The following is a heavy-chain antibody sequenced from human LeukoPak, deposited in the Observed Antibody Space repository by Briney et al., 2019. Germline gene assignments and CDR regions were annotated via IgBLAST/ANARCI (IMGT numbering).Heavy chain of an antibody. D-gene: IGHD6-19*01. CDR1: GFTFGDYA. CDR2: IKSKAYGGTT. V-gene: IGHV3-49*03. Sequence: EAGGSLRLSCTASGFTFGDYAMSWFRQAPGKGLEWVGFIKSKAYGGTTEYAASVKGRFSISRDDSKSIAYLQMNSLKTEDTAVYYCTASSGWYYFDYWGQGTLVTVSS. CDR3: TASSGWYYFDY. J-gene: IGHJ4*02.